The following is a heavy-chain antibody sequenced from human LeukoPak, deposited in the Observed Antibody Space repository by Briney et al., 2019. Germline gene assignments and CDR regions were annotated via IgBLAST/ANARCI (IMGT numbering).Heavy chain of an antibody. Sequence: ASVKVSCKASRYTFTGYYIHWVRQAPGQGLEWMGWINPNSGDTNYAQKFQGRVTMTRDTSISTAYMELSRLRSDDTAVYYCARPGKVDTAMASEDYFDYWGQGTLVTVSS. CDR2: INPNSGDT. V-gene: IGHV1-2*02. J-gene: IGHJ4*02. D-gene: IGHD5-18*01. CDR3: ARPGKVDTAMASEDYFDY. CDR1: RYTFTGYY.